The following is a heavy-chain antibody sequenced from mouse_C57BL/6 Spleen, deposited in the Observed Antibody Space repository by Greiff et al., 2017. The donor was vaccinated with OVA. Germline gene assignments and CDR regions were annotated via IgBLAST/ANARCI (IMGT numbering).Heavy chain of an antibody. D-gene: IGHD2-4*01. J-gene: IGHJ3*01. Sequence: QVQLQQPGAELVRPGSSVKLSCKASGYTFTSYWMHWVKQRPIQGLEWIGNIDPSDSETHYNQKFKDKATLTVDKSSSTAYMQLSSLTSEDSAVYYCARGYDSFPFAYWGQGTLVTVSA. V-gene: IGHV1-52*01. CDR2: IDPSDSET. CDR1: GYTFTSYW. CDR3: ARGYDSFPFAY.